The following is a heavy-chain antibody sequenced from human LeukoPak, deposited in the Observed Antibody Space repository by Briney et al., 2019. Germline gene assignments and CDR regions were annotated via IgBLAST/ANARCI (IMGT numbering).Heavy chain of an antibody. V-gene: IGHV4-4*02. D-gene: IGHD6-19*01. CDR2: IYHSGST. Sequence: PSGTPSLTCAVSGGSISSSNWWSWVRQPPGKGLEWIGEIYHSGSTNYNPSLKSRVTISVDKSKNQFSLKLSSVTAADTAVYYCARDPAVGGYSSGWYDYWGQGTLVTVSS. CDR1: GGSISSSNW. J-gene: IGHJ4*02. CDR3: ARDPAVGGYSSGWYDY.